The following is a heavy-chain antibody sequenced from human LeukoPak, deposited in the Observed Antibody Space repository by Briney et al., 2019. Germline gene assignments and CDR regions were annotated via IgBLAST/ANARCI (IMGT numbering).Heavy chain of an antibody. CDR1: GYSISSGYY. V-gene: IGHV4-38-2*02. J-gene: IGHJ4*02. Sequence: SETLSLTCTVSGYSISSGYYWGWIRQPPGKGLEWIGSIYQNGSTYYNPSLKSRVTISVDTSKNQFFLKVSSVTAADTAVYYCARGPPRDYVWGSYPHYFDYWGQGTLVTVSS. D-gene: IGHD3-16*02. CDR2: IYQNGST. CDR3: ARGPPRDYVWGSYPHYFDY.